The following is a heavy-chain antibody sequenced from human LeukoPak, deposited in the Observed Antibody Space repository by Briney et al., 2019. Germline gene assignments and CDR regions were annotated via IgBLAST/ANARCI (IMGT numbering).Heavy chain of an antibody. D-gene: IGHD3-16*01. CDR2: ISSSGSTI. CDR1: GFTFSDYY. Sequence: GGSLRLSCAASGFTFSDYYMSWIRQASGKGLEWVSYISSSGSTIYYADSVKGRFTISRDNAKNSLYLQMNSLRAEDTAVYYCARDSRKMTLKGGFDYWGQGTLVTVSS. V-gene: IGHV3-11*01. J-gene: IGHJ4*02. CDR3: ARDSRKMTLKGGFDY.